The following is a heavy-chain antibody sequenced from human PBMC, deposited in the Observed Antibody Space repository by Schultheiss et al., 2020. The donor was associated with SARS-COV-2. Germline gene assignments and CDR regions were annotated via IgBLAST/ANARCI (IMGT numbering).Heavy chain of an antibody. D-gene: IGHD3-10*01. CDR1: GFTFSSYA. CDR3: GKDYYGSADY. V-gene: IGHV3-48*04. J-gene: IGHJ4*02. Sequence: GGSLRLSCAASGFTFSSYAMSWVRQAPGKGLEWVSYISSRGSTIYYADSVKGRFIISRDNAKNTLFLQMNSLRVEDTAVYYCGKDYYGSADYWGQGTLVTVSS. CDR2: ISSRGSTI.